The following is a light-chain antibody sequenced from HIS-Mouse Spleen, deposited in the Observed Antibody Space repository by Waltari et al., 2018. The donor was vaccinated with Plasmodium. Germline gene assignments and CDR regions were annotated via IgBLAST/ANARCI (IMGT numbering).Light chain of an antibody. CDR3: QQYYSYPIT. V-gene: IGKV1-8*01. Sequence: IRMTQSPSSLSASTGDRVTTSCRAIQGISSCLACYQQKPGKAPKLLIYAASTLQSGVPSRFSGSGSGTDFTLTSSCLQSEEFATYYCQQYYSYPITFGGGTKVEIK. CDR1: QGISSC. J-gene: IGKJ4*01. CDR2: AAS.